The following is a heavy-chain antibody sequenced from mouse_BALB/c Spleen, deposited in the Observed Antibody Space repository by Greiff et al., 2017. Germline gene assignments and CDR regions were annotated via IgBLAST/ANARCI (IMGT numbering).Heavy chain of an antibody. J-gene: IGHJ2*01. D-gene: IGHD2-14*01. V-gene: IGHV1-69*02. CDR1: GYTFTSYW. Sequence: VQLQQPGAELVRPGASVKLSCKASGYTFTSYWINWVKQRPGQGLEWIGNIYPSDSYTNYNQKFKDKATLTVDKSSSTAYMQLSSPTSEDSAVYYCTRVGEFDYRYDVNFDYWGQGTTLTVSS. CDR2: IYPSDSYT. CDR3: TRVGEFDYRYDVNFDY.